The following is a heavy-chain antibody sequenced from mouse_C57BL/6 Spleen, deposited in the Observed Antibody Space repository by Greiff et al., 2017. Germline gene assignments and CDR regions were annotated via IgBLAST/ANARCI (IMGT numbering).Heavy chain of an antibody. J-gene: IGHJ4*01. D-gene: IGHD1-1*01. Sequence: QVQLQQPGAELVKPGASVKLSCKASGYTFTSYWMQWVKQRPGQGLEWIGEIDPSDSYTNYNQKFKGKATLTVDTSSSTAYMQLSSLTSEDSAVYYCARSDYYGSSYIRAMGYWGQGTSVTVSS. CDR3: ARSDYYGSSYIRAMGY. CDR1: GYTFTSYW. CDR2: IDPSDSYT. V-gene: IGHV1-50*01.